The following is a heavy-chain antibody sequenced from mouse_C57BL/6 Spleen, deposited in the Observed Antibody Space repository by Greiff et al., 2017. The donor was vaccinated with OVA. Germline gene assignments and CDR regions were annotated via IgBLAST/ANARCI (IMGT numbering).Heavy chain of an antibody. D-gene: IGHD2-2*01. J-gene: IGHJ4*01. Sequence: VKLMESGPELVKPGASVKISCKASGYAFSSSWMNWVKQRPGKGLEWIGRIYPGDGDTNYNGKFKGKATLTADKSSSTAYMQPSSLTSEDSAVYFSARLYYGYDGDYWGQGTSVTVSS. CDR3: ARLYYGYDGDY. CDR2: IYPGDGDT. CDR1: GYAFSSSW. V-gene: IGHV1-82*01.